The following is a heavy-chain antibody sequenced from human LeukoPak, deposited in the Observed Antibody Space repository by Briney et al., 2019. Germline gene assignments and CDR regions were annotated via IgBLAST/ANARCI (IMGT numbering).Heavy chain of an antibody. CDR2: INWNSDTK. CDR1: GFAFHNYA. J-gene: IGHJ6*02. V-gene: IGHV3-9*01. D-gene: IGHD3-10*01. Sequence: GGSLRLSCVGSGFAFHNYAMHWVRRPPGKGLEWVSAINWNSDTKAYADSVKGRFTISRDRARNSLYLQMDSLRPEDTALYYWAKNTGVNGAYFYAMDVWGQGTSVTVPS. CDR3: AKNTGVNGAYFYAMDV.